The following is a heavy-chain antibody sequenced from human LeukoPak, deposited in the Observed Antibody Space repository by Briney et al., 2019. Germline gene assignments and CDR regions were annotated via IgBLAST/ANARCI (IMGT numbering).Heavy chain of an antibody. J-gene: IGHJ4*02. CDR2: IYYSGST. V-gene: IGHV4-39*01. CDR1: GGSISSSSYY. CDR3: ARHSSAAAGMRLWQWLDPYYFDY. Sequence: PSETLSLTCTVSGGSISSSSYYWGWIRQPPGKGLEWIGSIYYSGSTYYNPSLKSRVTISVDTSKNQFSLKLSSVTAADTAVYYCARHSSAAAGMRLWQWLDPYYFDYWGQGTLVTVSS. D-gene: IGHD6-13*01.